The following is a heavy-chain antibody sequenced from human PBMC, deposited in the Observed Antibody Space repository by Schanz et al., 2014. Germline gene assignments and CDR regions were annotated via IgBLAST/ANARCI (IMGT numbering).Heavy chain of an antibody. CDR3: AREDGTSNTRCFDY. J-gene: IGHJ4*02. D-gene: IGHD2-2*01. V-gene: IGHV3-30*04. CDR2: ISYDGSNK. Sequence: VQLVESGGGLVQPGGSLTLSCAASGFTFSSYAMHWVRQAPGKGLEWVAVISYDGSNKYYADSVKGRFTISRDNSKNTLYLQMNSLRAEDTAVYYCAREDGTSNTRCFDYWGQGALVTVSS. CDR1: GFTFSSYA.